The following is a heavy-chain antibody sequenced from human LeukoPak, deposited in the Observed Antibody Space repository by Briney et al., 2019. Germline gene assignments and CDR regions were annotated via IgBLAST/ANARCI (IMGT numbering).Heavy chain of an antibody. CDR2: IYYSGST. CDR1: GSISSSNYY. D-gene: IGHD1-1*01. V-gene: IGHV4-39*07. J-gene: IGHJ4*02. Sequence: SETLSLTCTVSGSISSSNYYWGWIRQPPGKGLEWIGSIYYSGSTYYNPSLKSRVTISVDTSKNQFSLKLSSVTAADTAVYYCATRDRLTTGGYYFDYWGQGTLVTVSS. CDR3: ATRDRLTTGGYYFDY.